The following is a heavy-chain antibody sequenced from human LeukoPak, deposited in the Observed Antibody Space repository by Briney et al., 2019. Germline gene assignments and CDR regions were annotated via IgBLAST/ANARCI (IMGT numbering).Heavy chain of an antibody. J-gene: IGHJ4*02. CDR1: GGSISTYY. CDR3: ARVSHTVTTDLDY. Sequence: PSETLSLTCTVSGGSISTYYWSWIRQPPGKGLEWIGYIYHSGSTNYNPSLKSRVTISVDTPKNQFSLKLTSVTAADTAVYYCARVSHTVTTDLDYWGQGTLVTVSS. CDR2: IYHSGST. V-gene: IGHV4-59*01. D-gene: IGHD4-17*01.